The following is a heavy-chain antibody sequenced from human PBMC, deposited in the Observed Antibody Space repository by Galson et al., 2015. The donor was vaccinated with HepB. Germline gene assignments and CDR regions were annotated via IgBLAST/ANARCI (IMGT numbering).Heavy chain of an antibody. Sequence: RQASGKGLEWVGRIRSKANSYATAYAASVKGRFTISRDDSKNTAYLQMNSLKTEDTAVYYCTRQKDSRPPFGGYYYYMDVWGKGTTVTVSS. V-gene: IGHV3-73*01. CDR3: TRQKDSRPPFGGYYYYMDV. CDR2: IRSKANSYAT. J-gene: IGHJ6*03. D-gene: IGHD3-10*01.